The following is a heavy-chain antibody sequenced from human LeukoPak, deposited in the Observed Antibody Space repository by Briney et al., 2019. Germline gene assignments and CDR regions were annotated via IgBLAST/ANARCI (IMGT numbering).Heavy chain of an antibody. J-gene: IGHJ4*02. CDR2: ISSSGGST. CDR1: GFTFSSYG. V-gene: IGHV3-23*01. Sequence: GRSLRLSCAASGFTFSSYGMHWVRQAPGKGLEWVSGISSSGGSTYYADSVKGRFTISRDNSKNTLYLQMNSLRAEDTAVYYCAKEHLVGTSTISRPLDYWGQGTLVTVSS. D-gene: IGHD1-26*01. CDR3: AKEHLVGTSTISRPLDY.